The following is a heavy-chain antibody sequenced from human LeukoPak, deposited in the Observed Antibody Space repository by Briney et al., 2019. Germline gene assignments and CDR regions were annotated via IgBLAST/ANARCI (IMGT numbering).Heavy chain of an antibody. CDR2: ISSSSNTI. CDR1: GFTFSSYS. J-gene: IGHJ6*03. D-gene: IGHD2-15*01. CDR3: ARDSFYCSGGSCYSFDYYYYMDV. Sequence: GGSLRLSCAASGFTFSSYSMNWVRQAPGKGLEWVSYISSSSNTIHYAESVKGRFTISRDNAKNTLYLQMNSLRAEDTAVYYCARDSFYCSGGSCYSFDYYYYMDVWGKGTTVTVSS. V-gene: IGHV3-48*04.